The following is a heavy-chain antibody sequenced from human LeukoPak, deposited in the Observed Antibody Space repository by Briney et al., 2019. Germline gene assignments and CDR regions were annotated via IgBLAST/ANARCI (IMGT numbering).Heavy chain of an antibody. CDR1: GGTFSSYA. J-gene: IGHJ3*02. D-gene: IGHD3-22*01. V-gene: IGHV1-69*05. CDR3: ARDSPYDSSGYADAFDI. Sequence: ASVKVSCKASGGTFSSYAISWVRQAPGQGLEWLGGIIPIFGTANYAQKFQGRVTITTDESTSTAYMELSSLISEDTAVYYCARDSPYDSSGYADAFDIWGQGTMVTVSS. CDR2: IIPIFGTA.